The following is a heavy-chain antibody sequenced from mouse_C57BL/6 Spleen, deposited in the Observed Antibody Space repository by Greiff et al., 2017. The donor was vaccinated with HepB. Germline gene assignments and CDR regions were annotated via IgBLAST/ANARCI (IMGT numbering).Heavy chain of an antibody. Sequence: QVQLKQSGAELVRPGASVTLSCKASGYTFTDYEMHWVKQTPVHGLEWIGAIDPETGGTAYNQKFKGKAILTADKSSSTAYMELRSLTSEDSAVYYWTRYYGNYRYFYVWGTGTTVTVSS. CDR2: IDPETGGT. V-gene: IGHV1-15*01. CDR3: TRYYGNYRYFYV. J-gene: IGHJ1*03. CDR1: GYTFTDYE. D-gene: IGHD2-1*01.